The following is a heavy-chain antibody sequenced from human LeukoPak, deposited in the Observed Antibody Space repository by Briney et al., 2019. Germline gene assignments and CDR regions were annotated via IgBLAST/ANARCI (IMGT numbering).Heavy chain of an antibody. V-gene: IGHV1-2*02. CDR1: GYTFTGYY. CDR2: INPNSGGT. D-gene: IGHD3-10*01. Sequence: ASVKVSCKASGYTFTGYYMHWVRQAPGQGLEWMGWINPNSGGTNYAQKFQGRVTMTRDTSISTAYMELSRLRSDDTAVYYCARTAFYYYGSGSYVDYWGQGTLVTVSS. J-gene: IGHJ4*02. CDR3: ARTAFYYYGSGSYVDY.